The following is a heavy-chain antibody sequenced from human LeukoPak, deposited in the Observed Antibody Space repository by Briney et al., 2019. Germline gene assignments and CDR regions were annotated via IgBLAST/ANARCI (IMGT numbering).Heavy chain of an antibody. V-gene: IGHV5-51*01. Sequence: GESLKISCQGSGYSFAYYWIAWVRQMPGKGLEWMGIIYPGDSDTRYSPSFQGQVTISADKSISTAYPQLNSLKASDTAMYYCAKSTSSAYGVDVWGQGTTVTVSS. J-gene: IGHJ6*02. CDR2: IYPGDSDT. CDR1: GYSFAYYW. CDR3: AKSTSSAYGVDV.